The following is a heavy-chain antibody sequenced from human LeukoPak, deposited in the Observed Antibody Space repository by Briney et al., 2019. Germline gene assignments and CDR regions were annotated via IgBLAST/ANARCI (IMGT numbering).Heavy chain of an antibody. J-gene: IGHJ4*02. Sequence: GGSLRLSCVVSGFTFGSSWMSWVRQAPGKGLEWVTNIKPDGSEKYYVDSVKGRFTISRDNSKNTLYLQMNSLRAEDTAVYYCAKDRYYDSSAYSGYWGQGTLVTVSS. V-gene: IGHV3-7*03. CDR2: IKPDGSEK. D-gene: IGHD3-22*01. CDR1: GFTFGSSW. CDR3: AKDRYYDSSAYSGY.